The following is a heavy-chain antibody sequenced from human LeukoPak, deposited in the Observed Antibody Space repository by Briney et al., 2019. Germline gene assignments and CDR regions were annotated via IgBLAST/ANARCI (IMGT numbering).Heavy chain of an antibody. CDR3: ARDPYRDNWFDP. CDR2: IYTSGST. Sequence: SETLSLTCTVSGDSISTYYWSWIRQPAGQGLEWIGRIYTSGSTNYNPSLKSRVTMSVDTSKNQFSLKLSSVTAADTAVYYCARDPYRDNWFDPWGQGPWSPSPQ. D-gene: IGHD2-2*01. CDR1: GDSISTYY. V-gene: IGHV4-4*07. J-gene: IGHJ5*02.